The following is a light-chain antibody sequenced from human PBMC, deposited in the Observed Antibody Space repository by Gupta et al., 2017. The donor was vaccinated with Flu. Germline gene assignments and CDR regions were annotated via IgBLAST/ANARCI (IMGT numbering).Light chain of an antibody. CDR1: ESVPSKY. J-gene: IGKJ4*01. V-gene: IGKV3-20*01. Sequence: PGEGATLSCRASESVPSKYLAWYQQKPGQAPRLLIDGASSRATGVPDRFYGGGSGTDFTLTISRLEPEDFAVYYCQQYGRSPFGGGTKVEIK. CDR3: QQYGRSP. CDR2: GAS.